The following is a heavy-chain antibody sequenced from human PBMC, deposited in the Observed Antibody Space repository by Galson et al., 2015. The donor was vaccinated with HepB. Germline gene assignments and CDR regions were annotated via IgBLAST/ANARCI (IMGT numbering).Heavy chain of an antibody. Sequence: SLRLSCAASGFTFSSYWMNWARQPPGKGLEWVANIKEDGSEKYYVDSVKGRFTISRDNAKNSLYLQMNSLRAEDTAVYYCARAFGYSTSWPPYYYYYYGMDVWGQGTTVTVSS. CDR1: GFTFSSYW. V-gene: IGHV3-7*01. D-gene: IGHD6-13*01. J-gene: IGHJ6*02. CDR2: IKEDGSEK. CDR3: ARAFGYSTSWPPYYYYYYGMDV.